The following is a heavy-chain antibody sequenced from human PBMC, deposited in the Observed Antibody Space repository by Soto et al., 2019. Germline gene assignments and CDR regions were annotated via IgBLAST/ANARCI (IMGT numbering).Heavy chain of an antibody. V-gene: IGHV3-30*03. CDR2: ISRDGGTK. J-gene: IGHJ3*01. Sequence: QVQLVESGGGVVQPGRSLRLSCAVSGFTVSTYGMHWVRQAPGKGLEWVAVISRDGGTKYYADSVKGRFTISRDNSRNTLFLEISSMTGDDMAYYYCTVGVASGNWGQGTMVTVSS. D-gene: IGHD3-10*01. CDR3: TVGVASGN. CDR1: GFTVSTYG.